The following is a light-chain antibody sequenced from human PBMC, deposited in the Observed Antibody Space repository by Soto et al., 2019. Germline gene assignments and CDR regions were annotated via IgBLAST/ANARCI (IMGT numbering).Light chain of an antibody. CDR1: SSDVGGYNY. CDR3: SSYTSSSTYV. CDR2: DVS. J-gene: IGLJ1*01. Sequence: QSVLTQPASVSGSPGQSITISCTGTSSDVGGYNYVSWYQQHPGKAPKLMIYDVSNRPSGVSYRFSGSKSGNTASLTLSGLQGEDAADYYCSSYTSSSTYVFGTRTKVNVL. V-gene: IGLV2-14*01.